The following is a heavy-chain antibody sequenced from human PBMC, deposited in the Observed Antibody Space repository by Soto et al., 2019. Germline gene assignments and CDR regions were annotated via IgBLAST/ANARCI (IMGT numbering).Heavy chain of an antibody. D-gene: IGHD3-10*01. V-gene: IGHV4-59*01. CDR2: IYYSGST. CDR1: GGSISRYY. J-gene: IGHJ5*02. CDR3: ASHTGWFDP. Sequence: SETLSLTCTVSGGSISRYYWSWIRQPPGKGLEWIGYIYYSGSTNYNPSLKSRVTISVDTSKNQFSLKLSSVTAADTAVYYCASHTGWFDPRGQRTLVTVSS.